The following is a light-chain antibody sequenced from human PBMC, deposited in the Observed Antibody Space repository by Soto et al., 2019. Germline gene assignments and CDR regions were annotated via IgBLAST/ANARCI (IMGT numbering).Light chain of an antibody. CDR1: QSVSSNY. J-gene: IGKJ5*01. CDR2: DAS. Sequence: EIVLTQSPGTLSLSPGERATLSCRASQSVSSNYLAWYQQKPGQAPRLLIYDASSRATGIPDRFSGSGSGTDFTLTISRLEPEDFAVYYCHQYGSSRTFGQGTRLEIK. CDR3: HQYGSSRT. V-gene: IGKV3-20*01.